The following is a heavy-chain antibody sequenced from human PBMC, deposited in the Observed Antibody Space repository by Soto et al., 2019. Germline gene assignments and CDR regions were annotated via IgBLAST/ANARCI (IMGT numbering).Heavy chain of an antibody. D-gene: IGHD1-7*01. CDR3: ARVGLELRTSALDI. J-gene: IGHJ3*02. Sequence: ASVKVSCKASGYTFTSYGISGVRQAPGQGLEWMGWISAYNGTTNYAQKPQGRVTMTTDASTSTAYIELRSLRSDGTAGYYYARVGLELRTSALDIWGQGPMFTVSS. CDR2: ISAYNGTT. CDR1: GYTFTSYG. V-gene: IGHV1-18*01.